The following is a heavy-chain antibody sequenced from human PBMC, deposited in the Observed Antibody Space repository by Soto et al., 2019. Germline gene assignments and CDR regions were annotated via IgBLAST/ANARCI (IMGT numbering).Heavy chain of an antibody. J-gene: IGHJ6*02. CDR2: IYTSGST. Sequence: CVVPGGCISSYKRSWIRQPAGKGLEWIGRIYTSGSTNYNPSLKSRVTMSVDTSKNQFSLKLSSVTAADTAVYYCARDTPLRFLEWTTPHYYGMDVWGQGTTVTVSS. CDR1: GGCISSYK. D-gene: IGHD3-3*01. CDR3: ARDTPLRFLEWTTPHYYGMDV. V-gene: IGHV4-4*07.